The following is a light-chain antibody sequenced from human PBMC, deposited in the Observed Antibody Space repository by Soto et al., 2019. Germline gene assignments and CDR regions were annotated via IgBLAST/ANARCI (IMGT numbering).Light chain of an antibody. CDR3: QQYGSSPWT. J-gene: IGKJ1*01. V-gene: IGKV3-20*01. CDR1: QSVSSNY. Sequence: EIVLTQSPGTLSLSPGERATLSCRASQSVSSNYLAWYQQKPGQAPRPLIYGASSRATVIPDRFSGSGAGTDFTLTISRLESEDFAVYYCQQYGSSPWTFGQGNKVEIK. CDR2: GAS.